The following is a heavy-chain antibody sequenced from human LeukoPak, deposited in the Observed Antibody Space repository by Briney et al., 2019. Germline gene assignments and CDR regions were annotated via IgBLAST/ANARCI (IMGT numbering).Heavy chain of an antibody. J-gene: IGHJ4*02. V-gene: IGHV3-74*01. D-gene: IGHD5-24*01. CDR3: VRDGDDFNFDY. Sequence: PGGSLRLSCAASGLTVSSNYMNWVRQAPGKGLEWVSRVIRDGSFTNYADSVKGRFTISRDNAKNTLYLQMSSLRAEDTAVYFCVRDGDDFNFDYWGQGSLVTVSS. CDR2: VIRDGSFT. CDR1: GLTVSSNY.